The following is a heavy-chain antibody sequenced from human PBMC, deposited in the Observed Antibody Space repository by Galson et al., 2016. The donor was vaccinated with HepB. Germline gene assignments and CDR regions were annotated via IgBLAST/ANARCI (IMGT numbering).Heavy chain of an antibody. CDR2: INPSGGST. CDR3: ARTSGSYFGY. D-gene: IGHD6-19*01. J-gene: IGHJ4*02. Sequence: SVKVSCKASGYTFTSYYMHWVRQAPGQGLEWMGIINPSGGSTSYAQKFQGRVTITADESTSTAYMELSSLRSEDTAVYYCARTSGSYFGYWGQGTLVTVSS. V-gene: IGHV1-46*01. CDR1: GYTFTSYY.